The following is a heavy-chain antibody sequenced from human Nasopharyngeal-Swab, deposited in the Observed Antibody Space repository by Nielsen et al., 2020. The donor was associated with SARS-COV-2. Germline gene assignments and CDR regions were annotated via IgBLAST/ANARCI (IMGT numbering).Heavy chain of an antibody. D-gene: IGHD6-13*01. J-gene: IGHJ3*02. CDR1: GYNFATYW. Sequence: EESLKISCKASGYNFATYWIGWVRQMPGEGLRWMGLIYPGDSDTRYSPSLQGQVTISADRSITTAYLQWSSLKASDTAMYYCARLPMRAASGRGAFDIWGQGTMVTVSS. CDR2: IYPGDSDT. CDR3: ARLPMRAASGRGAFDI. V-gene: IGHV5-51*01.